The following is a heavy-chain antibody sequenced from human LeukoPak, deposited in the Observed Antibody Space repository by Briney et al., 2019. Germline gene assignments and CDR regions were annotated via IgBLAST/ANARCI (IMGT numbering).Heavy chain of an antibody. V-gene: IGHV4-34*01. CDR2: INHSGST. D-gene: IGHD6-13*01. Sequence: SETLSLTCAVYGGSFSGYYWSWIRQPPGKGPEWIGEINHSGSTNYNPSLKSRVTISVDTSKNQFSLKLSSVTAADTAVYYCARKGIATNWGQGTLVTVSS. CDR1: GGSFSGYY. J-gene: IGHJ4*02. CDR3: ARKGIATN.